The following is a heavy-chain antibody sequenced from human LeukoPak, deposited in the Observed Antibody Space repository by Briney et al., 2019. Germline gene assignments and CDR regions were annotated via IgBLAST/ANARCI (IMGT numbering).Heavy chain of an antibody. J-gene: IGHJ3*02. CDR3: AKSPYRFDVFDI. CDR2: ISGSGSST. CDR1: GFTFSNYA. V-gene: IGHV3-23*01. Sequence: GGSLRLSCAASGFTFSNYAMSWVRQAPGKGLELVSVISGSGSSTYYADSVKGRFTISRDNSKNTLYLQMNSLRAEDTAVYYCAKSPYRFDVFDIWGQGTMVTVSS. D-gene: IGHD2-21*01.